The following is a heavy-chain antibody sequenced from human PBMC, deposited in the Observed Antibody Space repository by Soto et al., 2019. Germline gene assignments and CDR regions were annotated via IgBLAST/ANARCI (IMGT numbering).Heavy chain of an antibody. CDR3: ARDRGPTVNYQYYFDY. D-gene: IGHD1-7*01. CDR2: ISYDGSNK. CDR1: GFTFSSYA. V-gene: IGHV3-30-3*01. J-gene: IGHJ4*02. Sequence: RRLSCAASGFTFSSYAMHWVRQAPGKGLEWVAVISYDGSNKHYADSVKGRFTISRDNSKNTLYLQMNSLRAEDTAVYYCARDRGPTVNYQYYFDYWGQGTLVTVSS.